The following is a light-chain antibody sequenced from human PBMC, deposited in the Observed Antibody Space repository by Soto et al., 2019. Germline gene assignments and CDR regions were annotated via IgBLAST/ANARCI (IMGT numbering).Light chain of an antibody. CDR2: GAS. V-gene: IGKV3-20*01. Sequence: EIVWTQSTGTLSLSPGERATLSCRASQSVSSSYLAWYQQKPGQAPRLLIYGASSRATGIPDRFSGSGSGTDFTLTISRLEPEDFAVYYCQQYGSSPPYTFGQGTKLEIQ. J-gene: IGKJ2*01. CDR3: QQYGSSPPYT. CDR1: QSVSSSY.